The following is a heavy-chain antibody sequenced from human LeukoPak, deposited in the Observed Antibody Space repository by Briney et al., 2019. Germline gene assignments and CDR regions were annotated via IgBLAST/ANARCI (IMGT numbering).Heavy chain of an antibody. J-gene: IGHJ4*02. V-gene: IGHV3-11*01. CDR2: ISGSGSTV. Sequence: SGGSLRLSCAASGFIFSDYYMSWFRQAPGKGLEWLSYISGSGSTVYYADSVKGRFTISRDNAKNSLYLQMNSLRAEDTAVYYCAREGYYGSGSIFDYWGQGTLVTVSS. D-gene: IGHD3-10*01. CDR1: GFIFSDYY. CDR3: AREGYYGSGSIFDY.